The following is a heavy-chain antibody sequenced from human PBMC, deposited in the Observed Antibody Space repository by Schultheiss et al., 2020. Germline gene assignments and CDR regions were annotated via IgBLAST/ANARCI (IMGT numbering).Heavy chain of an antibody. CDR3: ARRGSSGYSV. CDR2: INHSGST. Sequence: SETLSLTCAVYGGSFSGYYWSWIRQPPGKGLEWIGEINHSGSTNYNPSLKSRVTISVDTSKNQFSLKLSSVTAADTAVYYCARRGSSGYSVWGQGTTVTVSS. V-gene: IGHV4-34*01. CDR1: GGSFSGYY. D-gene: IGHD5-18*01. J-gene: IGHJ6*02.